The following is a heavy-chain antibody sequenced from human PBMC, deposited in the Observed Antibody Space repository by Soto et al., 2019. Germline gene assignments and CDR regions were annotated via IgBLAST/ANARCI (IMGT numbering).Heavy chain of an antibody. CDR2: IIPIFGTA. CDR1: GGTFSSYA. J-gene: IGHJ5*02. Sequence: GASVKVSCKASGGTFSSYAISWVRQAPGRGLEWMGGIIPIFGTANYAQKFQGRVTITADESTSTAYMELSSLRSEDTAVYYCARDVGIDYYDSSGSREDWFDPWGQGTLVTVSS. CDR3: ARDVGIDYYDSSGSREDWFDP. V-gene: IGHV1-69*13. D-gene: IGHD3-22*01.